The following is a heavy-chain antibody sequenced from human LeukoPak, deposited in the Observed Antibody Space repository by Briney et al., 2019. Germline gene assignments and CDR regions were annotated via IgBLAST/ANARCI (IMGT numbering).Heavy chain of an antibody. J-gene: IGHJ4*02. CDR3: ARFSEYYDSSLHYVDH. CDR2: IHHSGST. V-gene: IGHV4-34*01. CDR1: GGSFSGYY. D-gene: IGHD3-22*01. Sequence: SETLSLTCAVYGGSFSGYYWSWIRQPPGKGLECIGEIHHSGSTNYNPSLKSRVTLSVDTSKNQFSLKLSSVTAADTAVYYCARFSEYYDSSLHYVDHWGQGTLVSVSS.